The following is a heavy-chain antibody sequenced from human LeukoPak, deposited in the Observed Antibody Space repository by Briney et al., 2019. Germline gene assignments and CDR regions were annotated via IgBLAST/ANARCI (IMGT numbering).Heavy chain of an antibody. CDR1: GFTFSSYW. Sequence: GGSLRLSCAASGFTFSSYWMSWIRQAPGKGLMWVSQINSDGSATSCADPVKGRCTISRDNAKNMLYLEMNSLRVEDTAVYFCTRDHGLDVWGQGTTVTVSS. CDR2: INSDGSAT. V-gene: IGHV3-74*01. J-gene: IGHJ6*02. CDR3: TRDHGLDV.